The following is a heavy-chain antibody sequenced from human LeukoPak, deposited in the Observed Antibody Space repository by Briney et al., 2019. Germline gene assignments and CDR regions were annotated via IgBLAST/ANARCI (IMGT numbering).Heavy chain of an antibody. CDR1: GFTFSNSW. D-gene: IGHD5-24*01. J-gene: IGHJ4*02. CDR2: IKQDGSEK. Sequence: GGSLRLSCAASGFTFSNSWMSWVRQAPGKGLEWVANIKQDGSEKYYVDSVKGRFTISRDNAKNSLYLQMNSLRAEDTAVYYCARGGDGYPDYWGQGTLVAVSS. CDR3: ARGGDGYPDY. V-gene: IGHV3-7*01.